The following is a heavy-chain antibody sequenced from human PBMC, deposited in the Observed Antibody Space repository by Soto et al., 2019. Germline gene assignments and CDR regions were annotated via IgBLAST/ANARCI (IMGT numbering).Heavy chain of an antibody. CDR2: INPNSGGT. Sequence: KGYCKRAGYTFTIYYGDWVRKTNGQGLEGMGWINPNSGGTNYAQKFQGRVTMTRDTSISTAYMELSRLRSEDTAVYYCARYSGYESLDYWGQGTLVPVSS. CDR3: ARYSGYESLDY. J-gene: IGHJ4*02. CDR1: GYTFTIYY. V-gene: IGHV1-2*02. D-gene: IGHD5-12*01.